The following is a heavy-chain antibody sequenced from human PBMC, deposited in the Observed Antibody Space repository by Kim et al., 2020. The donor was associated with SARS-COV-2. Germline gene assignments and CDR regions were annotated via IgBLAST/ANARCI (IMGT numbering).Heavy chain of an antibody. V-gene: IGHV4-59*01. J-gene: IGHJ6*02. CDR3: ARDGYSSYGMDV. D-gene: IGHD5-18*01. Sequence: TYTPSLKSRVTISVDTSKNQFSLKLSSVTAADTAVYYCARDGYSSYGMDVWGQGTTVTVSS.